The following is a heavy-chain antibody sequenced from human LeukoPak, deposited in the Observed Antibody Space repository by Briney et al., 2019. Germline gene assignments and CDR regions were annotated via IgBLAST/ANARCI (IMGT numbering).Heavy chain of an antibody. V-gene: IGHV3-53*01. CDR3: ARAGVHLEGDAFDI. D-gene: IGHD1-1*01. CDR2: TYTGGNS. CDR1: GFTVSSIH. Sequence: GGSLRLSCAASGFTVSSIHMVWVRQAPGKGLEWVSVTYTGGNSYYADSVKGRFIISRDISKNTLYLQMNSLRAEDSALYYCARAGVHLEGDAFDIWGQGTMVTVSS. J-gene: IGHJ3*02.